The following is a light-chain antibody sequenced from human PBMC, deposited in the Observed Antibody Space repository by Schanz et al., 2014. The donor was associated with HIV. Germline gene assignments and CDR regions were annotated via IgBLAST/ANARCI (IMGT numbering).Light chain of an antibody. V-gene: IGLV8-61*01. CDR2: STN. Sequence: QAVVTQEPSFSVSPGGTVTFTCGLSSGSVSTSYYPSWYQQTPGQAPRTLIYSTNTRSSGVPDRFSGSILGNKAALTITGAQADDESDYYCVLYMGGGIWVFGGGTKLTVL. CDR3: VLYMGGGIWV. J-gene: IGLJ3*02. CDR1: SGSVSTSYY.